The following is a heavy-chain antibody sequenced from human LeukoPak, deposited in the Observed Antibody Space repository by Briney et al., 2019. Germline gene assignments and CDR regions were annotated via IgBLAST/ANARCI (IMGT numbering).Heavy chain of an antibody. CDR3: ARDQGYSYGSYDAFDI. V-gene: IGHV4-59*01. CDR1: GGSISSYY. D-gene: IGHD5-18*01. CDR2: IYCSGST. J-gene: IGHJ3*02. Sequence: SETLSLTCTVSGGSISSYYWSWIRQPPGKGLEWIGYIYCSGSTNYNPSLKSRVTISVDTSKNQFSLKLSSVAAADTAVYYCARDQGYSYGSYDAFDIWGQGTMVTVSS.